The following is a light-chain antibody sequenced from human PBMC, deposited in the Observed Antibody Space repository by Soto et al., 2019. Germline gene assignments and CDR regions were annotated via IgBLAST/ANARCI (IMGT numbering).Light chain of an antibody. CDR2: DAS. V-gene: IGKV1-5*01. Sequence: SPTTQSPSTLSASVGDRVTITCRASQSISSWLAWYQQKPGKAPKLLIYDASSLESGVPSRFSGSGSGTEFTLTISSLQPDDFATYYCQQYNSYSGTFGQGTKVDIK. CDR1: QSISSW. J-gene: IGKJ1*01. CDR3: QQYNSYSGT.